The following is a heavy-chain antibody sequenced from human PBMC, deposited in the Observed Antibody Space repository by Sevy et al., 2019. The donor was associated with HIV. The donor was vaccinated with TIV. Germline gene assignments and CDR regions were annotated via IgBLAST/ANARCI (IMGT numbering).Heavy chain of an antibody. Sequence: GGSLRLSCAASEFTFSSYAMSWVRQAPGKGLEWVSSISGSGRYTYYADSVEGRFTISRDNSKNTQYVQMNSLRAEDTAVYYCANGLCSGGTCPRDYYYYGMDVWGQGTTVTVSS. CDR1: EFTFSSYA. V-gene: IGHV3-23*01. CDR3: ANGLCSGGTCPRDYYYYGMDV. CDR2: ISGSGRYT. J-gene: IGHJ6*02. D-gene: IGHD2-15*01.